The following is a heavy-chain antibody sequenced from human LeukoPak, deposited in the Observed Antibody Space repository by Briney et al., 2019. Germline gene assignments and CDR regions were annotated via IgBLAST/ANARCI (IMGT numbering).Heavy chain of an antibody. J-gene: IGHJ4*02. Sequence: PGGSLRLSCAASGFTFSSYAMHWVRQAPGKGLEYVSAISSNGGSTYYADSVKGRFTISRDNSKNTLYLQMGSLRAEDMAVYYCARAQAPYYYGSGSALSDWGQGTLVTVSS. D-gene: IGHD3-10*01. V-gene: IGHV3-64*02. CDR2: ISSNGGST. CDR3: ARAQAPYYYGSGSALSD. CDR1: GFTFSSYA.